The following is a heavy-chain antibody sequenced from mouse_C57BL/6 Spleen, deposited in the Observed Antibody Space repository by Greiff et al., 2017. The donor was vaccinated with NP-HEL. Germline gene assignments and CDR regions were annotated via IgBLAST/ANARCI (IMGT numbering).Heavy chain of an antibody. CDR3: ARAGFITTVVDAMDY. V-gene: IGHV1-82*01. Sequence: VQLQQSGPELVKPGASVKISCKASGYAFSSSWMNWVKQRPGKGLEWIGRIYPGDGDTNYNGKFKGKATLTADKSSSTAYMQLSSLTSEDSAVYFCARAGFITTVVDAMDYWGQGTSVTVSS. D-gene: IGHD1-1*01. J-gene: IGHJ4*01. CDR1: GYAFSSSW. CDR2: IYPGDGDT.